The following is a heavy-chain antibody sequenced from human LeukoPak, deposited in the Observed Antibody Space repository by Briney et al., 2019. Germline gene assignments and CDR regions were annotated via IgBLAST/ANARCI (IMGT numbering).Heavy chain of an antibody. D-gene: IGHD3-10*01. CDR3: ARDFTMVWDTGYYYYGMDV. CDR1: GGTFSSYA. Sequence: SVKVSCKASGGTFSSYAISWVRQAPGQGLEWMGGIIPILGTANYAQKFQGRVTITADKSTSTAYMELSSLRSEDTAVYYCARDFTMVWDTGYYYYGMDVWGKGTTVTVSS. J-gene: IGHJ6*04. CDR2: IIPILGTA. V-gene: IGHV1-69*10.